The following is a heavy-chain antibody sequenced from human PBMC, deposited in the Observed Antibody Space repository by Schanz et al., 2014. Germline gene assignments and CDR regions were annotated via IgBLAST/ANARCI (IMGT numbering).Heavy chain of an antibody. Sequence: EVQLVESGGGLIQPGGSLRLSCAASGFTFSSFAMSWVRQAPGKGLEWVSAISDSGDNTYYADSVKGRLTISRDNSKDTLYLQMNSLTADDTAVYYCAKDFTGSGIFFNSWGQGTLVSVSS. CDR2: ISDSGDNT. V-gene: IGHV3-23*04. D-gene: IGHD3-10*01. J-gene: IGHJ5*01. CDR3: AKDFTGSGIFFNS. CDR1: GFTFSSFA.